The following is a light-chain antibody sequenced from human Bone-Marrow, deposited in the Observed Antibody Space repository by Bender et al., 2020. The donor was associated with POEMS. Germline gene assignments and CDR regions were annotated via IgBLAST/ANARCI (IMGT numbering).Light chain of an antibody. CDR3: SSYARGSTLV. CDR1: SSNTGSGYD. V-gene: IGLV1-40*01. CDR2: GYN. J-gene: IGLJ2*01. Sequence: QSVLTQPPSVSGAPGQRVTISCTGSSSNTGSGYDINWYQHLPGTAPKLLIYGYNNRPSGVPDRFSGSKSGNTASLTISGLQAEDEAHYYCSSYARGSTLVFGGGTKLTVL.